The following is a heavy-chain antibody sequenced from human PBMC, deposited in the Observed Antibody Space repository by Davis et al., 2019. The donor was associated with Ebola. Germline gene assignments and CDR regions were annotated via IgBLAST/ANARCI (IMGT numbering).Heavy chain of an antibody. CDR3: ARDIAGDEGY. V-gene: IGHV4-61*01. D-gene: IGHD7-27*01. Sequence: SETLSLTCTVSGGSVSSGSYCWSWIRQPPGKGLEWIGYIYYSGSTNYNPSLKSRVTISVDTSKNQFSLKLSSVTAADTAVYYCARDIAGDEGYWGQGTLVTVSS. CDR1: GGSVSSGSYC. J-gene: IGHJ4*02. CDR2: IYYSGST.